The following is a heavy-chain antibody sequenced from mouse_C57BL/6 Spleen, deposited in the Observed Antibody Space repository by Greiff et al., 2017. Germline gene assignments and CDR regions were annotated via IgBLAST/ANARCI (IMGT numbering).Heavy chain of an antibody. CDR2: FYPGSGSI. CDR3: ARHEEGYYYGSSYIYFDY. CDR1: GYTFTEYT. D-gene: IGHD1-1*01. J-gene: IGHJ2*01. V-gene: IGHV1-62-2*01. Sequence: VKLQQSGAELVKPGASVKLSCKASGYTFTEYTIHWVKQRSGQGLEWIGWFYPGSGSIKYNEKFKDKATLTADKSSSTVYMELSRLTSEDSAVYFCARHEEGYYYGSSYIYFDYWGQGTTRTVSS.